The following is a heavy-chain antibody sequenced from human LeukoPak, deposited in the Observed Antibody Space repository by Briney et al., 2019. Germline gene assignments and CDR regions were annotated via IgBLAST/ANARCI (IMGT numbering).Heavy chain of an antibody. J-gene: IGHJ4*02. CDR3: ARQVGLLYYFDY. CDR2: IYHSGST. D-gene: IGHD1-26*01. Sequence: SETLSLTCAVSGYSISSGYYWGWIRQPPGKGLEWIGSIYHSGSTYYNPSLKSRVTISVGTSKNQFSLKLSSVTAADTAVYYCARQVGLLYYFDYWGQGTLVTVSS. V-gene: IGHV4-38-2*01. CDR1: GYSISSGYY.